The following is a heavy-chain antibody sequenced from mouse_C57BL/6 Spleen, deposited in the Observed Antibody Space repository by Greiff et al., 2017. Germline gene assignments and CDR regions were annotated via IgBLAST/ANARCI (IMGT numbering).Heavy chain of an antibody. Sequence: VQLQQSGPELVKPGASVKISCKASGYSFTGYYMNWVKQSPEKSLEWIGEINPSTGGTTYNQKFKAKATLTVDKSSSTAYMQLKSLTSEDSAVYYCARREDGYYFTGYFDVWGKGTRGTV. CDR2: INPSTGGT. D-gene: IGHD2-3*01. CDR1: GYSFTGYY. V-gene: IGHV1-42*01. CDR3: ARREDGYYFTGYFDV. J-gene: IGHJ1*03.